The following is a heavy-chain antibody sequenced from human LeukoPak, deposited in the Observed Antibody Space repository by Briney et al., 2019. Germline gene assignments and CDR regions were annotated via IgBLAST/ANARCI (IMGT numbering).Heavy chain of an antibody. J-gene: IGHJ4*02. V-gene: IGHV3-48*03. Sequence: AGSLRLSCAASGFTFTSYEMTWDRNAPGQGLEWVSYISSSGSTIYYADSVKSRFTISRDNANNSLYLQMNSLRAEDTAVLYSARGSRRYFDYWGQGTLVTVSS. D-gene: IGHD6-13*01. CDR3: ARGSRRYFDY. CDR2: ISSSGSTI. CDR1: GFTFTSYE.